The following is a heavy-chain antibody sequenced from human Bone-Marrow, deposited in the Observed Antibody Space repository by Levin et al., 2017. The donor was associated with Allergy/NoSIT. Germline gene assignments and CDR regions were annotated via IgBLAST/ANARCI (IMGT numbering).Heavy chain of an antibody. CDR1: GGSFSGNS. Sequence: SETLSLTCAVYGGSFSGNSWTWIRQSPGKGLEWIGEINHSGSTNYGPSLRSRLIISVDASKKQFSLKVRSVTAADTAVYYCTRGRFSGSDFDGFDHWGQGTLVTVSS. J-gene: IGHJ4*02. V-gene: IGHV4-34*01. CDR3: TRGRFSGSDFDGFDH. CDR2: INHSGST. D-gene: IGHD1-26*01.